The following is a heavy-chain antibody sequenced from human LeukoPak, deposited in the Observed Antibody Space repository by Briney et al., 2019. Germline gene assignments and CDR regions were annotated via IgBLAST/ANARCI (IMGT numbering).Heavy chain of an antibody. CDR1: GYTFTGYY. V-gene: IGHV1-69*02. CDR2: IIPIPGIA. J-gene: IGHJ4*02. Sequence: EASVKVSCKASGYTFTGYYMHWVRQAPGQGLEWMGRIIPIPGIANYAQKFQGRVTITADKSTSTASMELSSLRSEDTAVYYCAGGREGCDSATCYNDFDYWDQGTLVTVSS. CDR3: AGGREGCDSATCYNDFDY. D-gene: IGHD2-2*01.